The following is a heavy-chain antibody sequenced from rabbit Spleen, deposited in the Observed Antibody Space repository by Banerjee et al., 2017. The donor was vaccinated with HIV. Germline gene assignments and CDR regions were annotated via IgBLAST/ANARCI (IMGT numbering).Heavy chain of an antibody. J-gene: IGHJ4*01. CDR2: INAATGKP. V-gene: IGHV1S45*01. CDR1: GFSFSDRDV. CDR3: ARDLVGVIGWNFYL. D-gene: IGHD1-1*01. Sequence: QEQLVESGGGLVKPEGSLTLACKASGFSFSDRDVMCWVRQAPGKGLEWIACINAATGKPVYATWAKGRFTISRTSSTTVTLRMTSLTAADRATYFCARDLVGVIGWNFYLWGPDTLVTVS.